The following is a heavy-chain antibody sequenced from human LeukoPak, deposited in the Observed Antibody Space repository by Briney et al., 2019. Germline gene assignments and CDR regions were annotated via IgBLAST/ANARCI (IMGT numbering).Heavy chain of an antibody. CDR1: GFTFSSYS. Sequence: GGSLRLSCAASGFTFSSYSMNWVRQAPGKGLEWVSYISSSRSTIYYADSVKGRFTISRDNAKNSLYLQMNSLRDEDTAVYYCARSDSSSWSFDFWGQGTLVTVSS. CDR3: ARSDSSSWSFDF. J-gene: IGHJ4*02. CDR2: ISSSRSTI. V-gene: IGHV3-48*02. D-gene: IGHD6-13*01.